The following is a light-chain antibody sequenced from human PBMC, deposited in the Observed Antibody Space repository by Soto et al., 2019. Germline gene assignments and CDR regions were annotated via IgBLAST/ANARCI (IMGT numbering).Light chain of an antibody. V-gene: IGKV3-20*01. CDR3: QQYVGSPPWT. CDR1: QSVSSTY. Sequence: EIVLTRSPGTLSLSPGERATLSCRASQSVSSTYLAWYQQKPGQAPRLLIYGASSRATGIPDRFSGSGSGTDFTLTISRLEPEDFAVYYCQQYVGSPPWTFGQGTKVEIK. CDR2: GAS. J-gene: IGKJ1*01.